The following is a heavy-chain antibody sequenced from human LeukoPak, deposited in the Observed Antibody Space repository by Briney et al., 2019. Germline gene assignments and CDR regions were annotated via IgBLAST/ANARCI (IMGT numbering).Heavy chain of an antibody. J-gene: IGHJ4*02. V-gene: IGHV4-34*01. CDR1: GGSFSGYY. CDR2: INHSGST. Sequence: PSETLSLTCAVYGGSFSGYYWSWIRQPPGKGLEWIGEINHSGSTNYNPSLKSRVTISVDTSKNQFSLKLSSVTAADTAVYYCARRFSYFCSGGSCYFDYWGQGTLVTVSS. CDR3: ARRFSYFCSGGSCYFDY. D-gene: IGHD2-15*01.